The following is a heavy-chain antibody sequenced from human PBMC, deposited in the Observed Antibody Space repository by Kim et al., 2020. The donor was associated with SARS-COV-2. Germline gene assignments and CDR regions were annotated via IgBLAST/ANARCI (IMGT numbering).Heavy chain of an antibody. Sequence: NYAESLQGRVTVTTDTSTSTVYMELRSLSSGDTAVYFCARDRGYGIDTFDIWGQGTTVTVSS. J-gene: IGHJ3*02. V-gene: IGHV1-18*01. CDR3: ARDRGYGIDTFDI. D-gene: IGHD3-22*01.